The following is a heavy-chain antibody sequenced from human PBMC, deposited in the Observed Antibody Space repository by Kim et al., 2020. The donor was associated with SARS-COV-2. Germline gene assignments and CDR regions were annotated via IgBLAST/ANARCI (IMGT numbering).Heavy chain of an antibody. CDR2: INHSGST. Sequence: SETLSLTCAVYGGSFSGYYWSWIRQPPGKGLEWIGEINHSGSTNYNPSLKSRVTISVDTSKNQFSLKLSSVTAADTAVYYCARRLTMVRGPLGYWGQGTL. J-gene: IGHJ4*02. V-gene: IGHV4-34*01. CDR1: GGSFSGYY. CDR3: ARRLTMVRGPLGY. D-gene: IGHD3-10*01.